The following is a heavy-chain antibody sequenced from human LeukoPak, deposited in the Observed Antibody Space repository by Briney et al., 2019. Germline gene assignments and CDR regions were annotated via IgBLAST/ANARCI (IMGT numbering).Heavy chain of an antibody. J-gene: IGHJ6*02. D-gene: IGHD6-13*01. CDR3: ARNGAAAGNYYYYGMDV. CDR2: IYYSGNT. Sequence: SETLSLTCSVSGGSISSNYWTWIRQPPGKGLEWVGYIYYSGNTNYNPSLKSRVTISVDTSKKQFSLKLSLVTAADTAVYYCARNGAAAGNYYYYGMDVWGQGTTLTVSS. V-gene: IGHV4-59*01. CDR1: GGSISSNY.